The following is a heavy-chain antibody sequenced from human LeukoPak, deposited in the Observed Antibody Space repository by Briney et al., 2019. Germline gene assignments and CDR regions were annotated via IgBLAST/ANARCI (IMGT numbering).Heavy chain of an antibody. CDR1: GFTVSSNY. J-gene: IGHJ6*04. CDR3: ASPLSITMVRGVKGYYGMDV. CDR2: IYSGGST. D-gene: IGHD3-10*01. Sequence: RGSLRLSCAASGFTVSSNYMSSVRQGPGEGLEWGSVIYSGGSTYYADSVKGRFTISRDNSKNTLYLQMNSLRAEDTAVYYCASPLSITMVRGVKGYYGMDVWGKGTTVTVSS. V-gene: IGHV3-53*01.